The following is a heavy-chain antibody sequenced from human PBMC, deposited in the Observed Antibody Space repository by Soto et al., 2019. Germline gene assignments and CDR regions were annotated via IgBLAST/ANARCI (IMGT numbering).Heavy chain of an antibody. Sequence: XXTLSLTCTVSGGSISSYYWRWILQPPGKGLEWIGYIYYSGSTNYNPSLKSRVTISVDTSKNQFSLKLSSVTAADTAVYYCARDRLWLQGYYYGMDVWGQGTTVTVSS. CDR1: GGSISSYY. J-gene: IGHJ6*02. D-gene: IGHD5-18*01. CDR2: IYYSGST. CDR3: ARDRLWLQGYYYGMDV. V-gene: IGHV4-59*01.